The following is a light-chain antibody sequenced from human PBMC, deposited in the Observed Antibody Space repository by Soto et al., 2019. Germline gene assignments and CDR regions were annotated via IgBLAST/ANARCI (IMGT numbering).Light chain of an antibody. V-gene: IGKV3-15*01. CDR3: QQYHNWPPQYT. CDR2: GAS. J-gene: IGKJ2*01. CDR1: QSVASN. Sequence: EIVMTQSPASLSVSPGDGATLSCRASQSVASNVAWYQQKAGQGPRLLIHGASTRAVCVPARFSGSGSGTGFTLTIRSLQSEDFAVYYCQQYHNWPPQYTFGQWTKLQIK.